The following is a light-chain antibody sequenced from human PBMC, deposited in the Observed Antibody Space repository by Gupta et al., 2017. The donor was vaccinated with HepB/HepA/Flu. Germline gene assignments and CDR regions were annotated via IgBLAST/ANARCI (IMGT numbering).Light chain of an antibody. CDR2: DGR. J-gene: IGLJ1*01. CDR3: NAYGNADI. V-gene: IGLV2-14*03. Sequence: SAPTQPASVSGSPGQSITISCTGTSNDIGSNKYVSWYQQFQGRAPKLMIYDGRNRPAGVSYRCSGSNYANTQTLTIAGLEAEDEADYYSNAYGNADIFGTGTRVTVL. CDR1: SNDIGSNKY.